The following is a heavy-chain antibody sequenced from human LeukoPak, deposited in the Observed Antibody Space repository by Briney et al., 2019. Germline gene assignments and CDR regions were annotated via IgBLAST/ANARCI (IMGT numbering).Heavy chain of an antibody. D-gene: IGHD2-21*02. Sequence: QPGGSLRLSCAASGFTFSSYAMHWVRQAPGKGLEWVAVISYDGSNKYYADSVKGRFTISRDNSKNTLYLQMNRLRAEDTAVYYCASAYCGGDCYSGPSFDYWGQGTLVTVSS. V-gene: IGHV3-30-3*01. CDR2: ISYDGSNK. CDR1: GFTFSSYA. J-gene: IGHJ4*02. CDR3: ASAYCGGDCYSGPSFDY.